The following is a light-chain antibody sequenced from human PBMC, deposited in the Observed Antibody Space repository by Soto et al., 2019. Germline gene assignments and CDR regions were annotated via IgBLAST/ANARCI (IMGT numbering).Light chain of an antibody. CDR1: SSVVGRYNY. CDR2: EVS. Sequence: QSALTQPPSASGSPGQSVTISCTGTSSVVGRYNYVSWYQQHPGRAPKLLIYEVSKRPSGVPDRFSVSKSGNTASLTVSGLLAEDEAHYYCSSYAGSGNWDVVFGGGTKLTVL. J-gene: IGLJ2*01. V-gene: IGLV2-8*01. CDR3: SSYAGSGNWDVV.